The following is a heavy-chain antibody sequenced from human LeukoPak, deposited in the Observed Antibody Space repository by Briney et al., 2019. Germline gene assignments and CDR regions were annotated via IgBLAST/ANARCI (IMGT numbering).Heavy chain of an antibody. CDR1: DFTFTSYW. J-gene: IGHJ4*02. D-gene: IGHD6-19*01. CDR3: ARGGWHAPDY. CDR2: IKQDGSEK. Sequence: QPGGSLRLSCAASDFTFTSYWMSWVRQAPGKGLEWVASIKQDGSEKYYVDSVKGRFTISRDNAKNSLYLQMNSLRAEDTAVYYCARGGWHAPDYWGQGILVTVSS. V-gene: IGHV3-7*01.